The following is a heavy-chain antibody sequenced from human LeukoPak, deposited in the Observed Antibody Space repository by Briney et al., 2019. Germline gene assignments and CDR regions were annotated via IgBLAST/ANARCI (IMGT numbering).Heavy chain of an antibody. D-gene: IGHD2-8*02. CDR1: GFTFYTYG. Sequence: GGSLRLSCAASGFTFYTYGMNWIRQAPGKGLEWVSTISGSGSNTYYADSVKGRFTIFRNNSRNILYLQMNSLRAEDTAVYYCAKAITALVLTTWDSWGQGTLVTVSP. CDR2: ISGSGSNT. V-gene: IGHV3-23*01. CDR3: AKAITALVLTTWDS. J-gene: IGHJ4*02.